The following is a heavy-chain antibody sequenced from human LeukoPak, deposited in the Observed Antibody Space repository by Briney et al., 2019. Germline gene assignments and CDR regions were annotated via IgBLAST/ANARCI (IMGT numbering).Heavy chain of an antibody. Sequence: QSGGSLRLPXTTSGFTFGDYAMSWVRQAPGKGLEWVSFIRRKAHGGTTEYAASVKGRFSSSRDDSKSIAYLQMNSLKTEDTAVYFCTRVTYYYDNSGYFHFDSWGQGSLVTVSS. CDR2: IRRKAHGGTT. V-gene: IGHV3-49*04. J-gene: IGHJ4*02. D-gene: IGHD3-22*01. CDR3: TRVTYYYDNSGYFHFDS. CDR1: GFTFGDYA.